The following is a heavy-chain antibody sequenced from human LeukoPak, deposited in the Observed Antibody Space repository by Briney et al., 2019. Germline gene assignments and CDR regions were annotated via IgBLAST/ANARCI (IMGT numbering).Heavy chain of an antibody. J-gene: IGHJ4*02. CDR1: GGSISSYY. D-gene: IGHD5-18*01. Sequence: SETLSLTCTVSGGSISSYYWSWIRQPPGKGLEWIGYIYYSGSTNYNPSLKSRVTISVDTSKNQFSLKLSSVTAAETAVYYCARGGIQLWLYVLDYWGQGTLVTVSS. CDR3: ARGGIQLWLYVLDY. V-gene: IGHV4-59*01. CDR2: IYYSGST.